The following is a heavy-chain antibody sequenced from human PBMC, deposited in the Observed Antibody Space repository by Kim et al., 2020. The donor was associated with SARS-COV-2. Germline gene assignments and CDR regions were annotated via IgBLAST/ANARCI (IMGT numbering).Heavy chain of an antibody. Sequence: SETLSLTCAVSGDSISSTIWWNWVRQPPGKGLEWIGEIFNTGTSHQNPSLRSRVTMSVDKSKNQFSLTLSSVTAADTAIYYCARGELARGFDSWCHGTL. D-gene: IGHD6-13*01. CDR1: GDSISSTIW. CDR3: ARGELARGFDS. CDR2: IFNTGTS. J-gene: IGHJ4*01. V-gene: IGHV4-4*02.